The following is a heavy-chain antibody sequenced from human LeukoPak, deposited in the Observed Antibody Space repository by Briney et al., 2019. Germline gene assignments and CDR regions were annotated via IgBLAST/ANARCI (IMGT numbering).Heavy chain of an antibody. Sequence: GGSLRLSCAASEFSVGSNYMTWVRQAPGKGLEWVSAISGSGGSTYYADSVKGRFTISRDDSKNTLYLQMNSLRAEDTAVYYCAKSGLAGAFDYWGQGTLVTISS. CDR2: ISGSGGST. V-gene: IGHV3-23*01. CDR1: EFSVGSNY. CDR3: AKSGLAGAFDY. D-gene: IGHD3/OR15-3a*01. J-gene: IGHJ4*02.